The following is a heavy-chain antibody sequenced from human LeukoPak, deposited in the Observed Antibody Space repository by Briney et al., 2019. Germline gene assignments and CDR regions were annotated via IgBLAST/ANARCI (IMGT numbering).Heavy chain of an antibody. V-gene: IGHV4-39*01. CDR3: ARNDGGGFDAFDI. D-gene: IGHD2-15*01. CDR1: GDSINSNTYY. J-gene: IGHJ3*02. CDR2: IHYSGSPYYYNYRGST. Sequence: SETLSLTCTVSGDSINSNTYYWGWIRQPPGKGLEWIGSIHYSGSPYYYNYRGSTFYNPSLKSRVTISVDTSKNQFSLKLNSVIAADTAIYYCARNDGGGFDAFDIWGQGTMVTVSS.